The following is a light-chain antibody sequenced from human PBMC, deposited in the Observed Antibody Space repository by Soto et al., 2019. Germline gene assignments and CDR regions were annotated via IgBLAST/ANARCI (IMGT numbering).Light chain of an antibody. CDR2: AAS. J-gene: IGKJ3*01. CDR1: QGISSY. V-gene: IGKV1-8*01. CDR3: QQYYSYPFG. Sequence: ALRMTQSPSSLSASTGDRVTITCRASQGISSYLAWYQQKPGKAPKLLIYAASTLQSGVPSRFSGSGSGTDFTLTISCLQSEDFATYYCQQYYSYPFGFGPGTKVDIK.